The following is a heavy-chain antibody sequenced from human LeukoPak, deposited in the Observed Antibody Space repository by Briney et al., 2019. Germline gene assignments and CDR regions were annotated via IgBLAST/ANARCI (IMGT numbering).Heavy chain of an antibody. D-gene: IGHD3-3*01. CDR1: GGSISSSSYY. Sequence: SETLSLTCTVSGGSISSSSYYWGWIRQPPGKGLEWIGSICYSGSTYYNPSLKSRVTISVDTSKNQFSLKLNSVTAADTAVYYCARHDVTIFGVVSATHFDYWGQGTLVTVSS. V-gene: IGHV4-39*01. J-gene: IGHJ4*02. CDR3: ARHDVTIFGVVSATHFDY. CDR2: ICYSGST.